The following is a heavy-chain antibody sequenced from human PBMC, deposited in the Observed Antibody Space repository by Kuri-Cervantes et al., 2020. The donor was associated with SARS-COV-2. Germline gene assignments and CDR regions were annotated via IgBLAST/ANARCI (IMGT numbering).Heavy chain of an antibody. Sequence: GESLKISCAASGFTFSSYAMSWVRQAPGKGLEWVSTISGSGGNTYYADSVKGRFTISKESGENSLYLHMNSLRGDDTAVYYCARVAGEGPIYYYYMDVWGKGTTVTVSS. V-gene: IGHV3-23*01. D-gene: IGHD2-21*01. CDR3: ARVAGEGPIYYYYMDV. J-gene: IGHJ6*03. CDR1: GFTFSSYA. CDR2: ISGSGGNT.